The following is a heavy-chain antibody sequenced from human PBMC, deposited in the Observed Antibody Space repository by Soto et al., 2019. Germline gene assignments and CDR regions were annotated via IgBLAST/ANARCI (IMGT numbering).Heavy chain of an antibody. CDR1: GGSISSYY. CDR2: IYTSGST. CDR3: EGTVLIAARLFVWGGMDV. Sequence: QVQLQESGPGLVKPSETLSLTCTVSGGSISSYYWSWIRQPAGKGLEWIGRIYTSGSTNYNPSLKSRVTMSVDTSKNQFSLKLSSVTAADTAVYYCEGTVLIAARLFVWGGMDVWGQGTTVTVSS. J-gene: IGHJ6*02. D-gene: IGHD6-6*01. V-gene: IGHV4-4*07.